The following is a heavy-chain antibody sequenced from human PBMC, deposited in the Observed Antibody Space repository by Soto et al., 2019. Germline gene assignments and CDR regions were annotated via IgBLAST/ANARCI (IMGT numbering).Heavy chain of an antibody. D-gene: IGHD2-21*02. V-gene: IGHV1-3*01. CDR1: GYTFTSYA. CDR3: AGAGIYCGGDCYSNYFDY. J-gene: IGHJ4*02. Sequence: ASVKVSCKASGYTFTSYAMHWVRQAPGQRLEWMGWINAGNGNTKYSQKFQGRVTITRDTSASTAYMELSSLRSEDTAVYYCAGAGIYCGGDCYSNYFDYWGQGTLVTVSS. CDR2: INAGNGNT.